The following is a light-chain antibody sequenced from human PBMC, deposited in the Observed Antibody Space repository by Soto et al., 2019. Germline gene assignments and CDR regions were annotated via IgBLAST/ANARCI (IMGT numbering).Light chain of an antibody. CDR1: QSVSGN. V-gene: IGKV3-15*01. CDR3: QQYNNWPPA. Sequence: EIVMAQSPATLSVSPGERATLSCRASQSVSGNLAWYQQKPGQAPRLLVYGASTRATGIPARFSGSGSGTEFTLTISSLQSEDFAVYYCQQYNNWPPAFGQGTKVEIK. J-gene: IGKJ1*01. CDR2: GAS.